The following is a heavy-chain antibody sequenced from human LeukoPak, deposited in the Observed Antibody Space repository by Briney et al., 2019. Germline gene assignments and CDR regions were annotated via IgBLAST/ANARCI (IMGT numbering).Heavy chain of an antibody. D-gene: IGHD1-26*01. V-gene: IGHV3-33*06. CDR1: GYTFSSYG. J-gene: IGHJ4*02. Sequence: GRSLRLSCAASGYTFSSYGMHWVRQAPGKGLEWVAVIWYGGSNKYYADSVKGRFTISRDNSKNTLYLQMNSLRAEDTAVYYCAKGQEWGHYWGQGTLVTVSS. CDR2: IWYGGSNK. CDR3: AKGQEWGHY.